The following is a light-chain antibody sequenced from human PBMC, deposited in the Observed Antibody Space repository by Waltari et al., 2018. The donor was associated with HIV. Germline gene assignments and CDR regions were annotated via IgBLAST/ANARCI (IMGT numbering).Light chain of an antibody. V-gene: IGLV3-21*02. CDR1: HIGSAS. CDR2: DGR. CDR3: QVRDGSGDHSRV. J-gene: IGLJ3*02. Sequence: SYVLPPPPSVSVAPGQTARITCGRDHIGSASVHWYQQKPGQAPVLVVYDGRDRPSGIPERVSGSNSGNTATLTISRVEAGDEADYYCQVRDGSGDHSRVFGGGTKLTVL.